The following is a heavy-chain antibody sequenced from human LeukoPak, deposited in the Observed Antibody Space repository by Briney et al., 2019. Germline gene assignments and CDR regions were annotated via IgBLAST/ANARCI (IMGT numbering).Heavy chain of an antibody. Sequence: PSETPSLTCTVSGGSISSSSYYWGWIRQPPGKGLEWIGSIYYSGSTYYNPSLKSRVTISVDTSKNQFSLKLSSVTAADTAVYYCARVKVGATRNYFDYWGQGTLVTVSS. D-gene: IGHD1-26*01. J-gene: IGHJ4*02. CDR2: IYYSGST. CDR3: ARVKVGATRNYFDY. V-gene: IGHV4-39*07. CDR1: GGSISSSSYY.